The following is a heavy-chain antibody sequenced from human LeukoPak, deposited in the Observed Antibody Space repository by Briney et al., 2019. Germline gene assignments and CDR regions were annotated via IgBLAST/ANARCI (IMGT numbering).Heavy chain of an antibody. J-gene: IGHJ5*02. CDR1: GGSISSSSYY. CDR2: IYYSGST. Sequence: SETLSLTCTVSGGSISSSSYYWGWIRQPPGKGLGWIGSIYYSGSTYYNPSLKSRVTISVDTSKNQFSLKLSSVTAADTAVYYCARHPLNNWFDPWGQGTLVTVSS. V-gene: IGHV4-39*01. CDR3: ARHPLNNWFDP.